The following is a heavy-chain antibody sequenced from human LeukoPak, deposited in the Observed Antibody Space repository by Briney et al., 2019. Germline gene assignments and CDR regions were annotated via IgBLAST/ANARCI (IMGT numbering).Heavy chain of an antibody. V-gene: IGHV4-39*07. CDR3: ARDNRIQLWLRNWFDP. CDR2: IYYSGST. Sequence: SETLSLTCTVSGGSISSSSYYWGWIRQPPGKGLEWIGSIYYSGSTHYNPSLKSRVTISVDTSKNQFSLKLSSVTAADTAVYYCARDNRIQLWLRNWFDPWGQGTLVTVSS. J-gene: IGHJ5*02. D-gene: IGHD5-18*01. CDR1: GGSISSSSYY.